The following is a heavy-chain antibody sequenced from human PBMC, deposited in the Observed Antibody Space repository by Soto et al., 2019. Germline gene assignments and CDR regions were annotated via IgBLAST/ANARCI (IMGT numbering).Heavy chain of an antibody. Sequence: QVQLVQSGAEVKKPGASVKVSCKASGYTFTSFGISWVRQAPGQGLEWMGWISTYNGNTNYAQKLQGRVTMTTDTSTSTAYMELRGLRSDDTAVYYCGREYCSGGGGYSPDYWGQGTLVTVSS. CDR2: ISTYNGNT. CDR3: GREYCSGGGGYSPDY. V-gene: IGHV1-18*01. J-gene: IGHJ4*02. D-gene: IGHD2-15*01. CDR1: GYTFTSFG.